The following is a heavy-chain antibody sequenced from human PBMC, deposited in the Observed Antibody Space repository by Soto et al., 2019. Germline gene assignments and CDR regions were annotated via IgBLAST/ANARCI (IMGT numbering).Heavy chain of an antibody. CDR1: GYTFTSYD. CDR3: ARGPGSWYYYYMDV. J-gene: IGHJ6*03. V-gene: IGHV1-8*01. CDR2: MNPNSGNT. D-gene: IGHD6-13*01. Sequence: QVQLVQSWAEVKKPGASVKVSCKASGYTFTSYDINWVRQATGQGLEWMGWMNPNSGNTGYSQKFQGRVTMTRNTSISTAYMELSSLRSEDTAVYYCARGPGSWYYYYMDVWGKGTTVTVSS.